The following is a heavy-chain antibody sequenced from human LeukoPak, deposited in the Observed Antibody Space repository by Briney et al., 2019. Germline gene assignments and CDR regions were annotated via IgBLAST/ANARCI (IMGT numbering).Heavy chain of an antibody. Sequence: SQTLSLTCTVSGGSISSGSYYWSWIRQPAGKGLEWIGRIYTSGSTSYNPSLKSRVTISVDTSKNQFSLKLSSVTAADTAVYYCARASDFWSGSYYFDFWGQGTLVTVSS. CDR3: ARASDFWSGSYYFDF. J-gene: IGHJ4*02. CDR2: IYTSGST. D-gene: IGHD3-3*01. V-gene: IGHV4-61*02. CDR1: GGSISSGSYY.